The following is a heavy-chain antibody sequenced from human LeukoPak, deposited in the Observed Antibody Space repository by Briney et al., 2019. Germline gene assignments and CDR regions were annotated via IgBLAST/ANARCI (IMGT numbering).Heavy chain of an antibody. J-gene: IGHJ6*02. CDR2: ISHDGSNK. V-gene: IGHV3-30*18. CDR3: GKDISAGGMDV. Sequence: GRSLRLSCAASGFTFSSYGMHWVRQAPGKGLQWVALISHDGSNKYYADSVRCRFTISRDNSKNTLYLQMNSLRAEDTALYYCGKDISAGGMDVWGQGTTVTVSS. D-gene: IGHD3-10*01. CDR1: GFTFSSYG.